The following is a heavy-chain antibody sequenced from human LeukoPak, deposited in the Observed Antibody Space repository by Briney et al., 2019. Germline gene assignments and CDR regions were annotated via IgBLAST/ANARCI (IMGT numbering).Heavy chain of an antibody. CDR2: IYYSGST. J-gene: IGHJ5*02. CDR1: GGSISSGDYY. D-gene: IGHD2-2*01. CDR3: ARDRPSSWRENWFDP. V-gene: IGHV4-30-4*01. Sequence: PSETLSLTCTVSGGSISSGDYYWSWIRQPPGKGLEWIGYIYYSGSTYYNPSLKSRVTISVDTSKNQFSLKLSSVTAADTAVYYCARDRPSSWRENWFDPWGQGTLVTVSS.